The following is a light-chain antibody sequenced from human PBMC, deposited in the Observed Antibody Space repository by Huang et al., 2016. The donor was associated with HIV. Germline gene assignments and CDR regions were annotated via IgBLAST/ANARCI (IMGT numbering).Light chain of an antibody. CDR3: GQGTHWPPAWT. J-gene: IGKJ1*01. CDR1: QSLVPSDGNSY. CDR2: RIS. Sequence: VLTQSPLSLPVSPGQPASISCRSNQSLVPSDGNSYLNWFHQRPGESPRRLIYRISNGDSGVPDRVSGSGSGTDFTLTISRVEAEDVGIYYCGQGTHWPPAWTFGQGTKVEIK. V-gene: IGKV2-30*02.